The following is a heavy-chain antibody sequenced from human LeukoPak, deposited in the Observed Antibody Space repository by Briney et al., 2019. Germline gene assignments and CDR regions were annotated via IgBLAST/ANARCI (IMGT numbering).Heavy chain of an antibody. D-gene: IGHD2-8*02. J-gene: IGHJ6*03. V-gene: IGHV3-23*01. CDR1: GFTFSSYA. CDR3: AKDSKWCMLCTYYYYIDG. Sequence: GGSLRLSCPASGFTFSSYAMSWVRGAPGPGLEWFTGISAICYYACYAYSVTGRFTISIDNSKNTLYLQMNSRRAEDTAVDYCAKDSKWCMLCTYYYYIDGWGKGTTVTVSS. CDR2: ISAICYYA.